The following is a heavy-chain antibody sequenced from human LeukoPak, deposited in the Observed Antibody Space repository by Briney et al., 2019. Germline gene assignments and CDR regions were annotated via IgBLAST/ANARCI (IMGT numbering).Heavy chain of an antibody. J-gene: IGHJ4*02. Sequence: PGRSLRLSCAASGFAFSTFGMYWVRQAPGKELEWVAVISYDISNKYYADSVKGRFTISRDNSKNTLYLQMNSLRVEDTAVYYCAKRMGPSIVATDLDYWGQGTLVTASS. CDR1: GFAFSTFG. V-gene: IGHV3-30*18. CDR3: AKRMGPSIVATDLDY. D-gene: IGHD6-13*01. CDR2: ISYDISNK.